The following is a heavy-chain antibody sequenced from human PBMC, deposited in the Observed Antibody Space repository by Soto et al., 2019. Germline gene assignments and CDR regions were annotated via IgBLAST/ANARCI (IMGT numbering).Heavy chain of an antibody. CDR3: AKDSPGWGFDY. CDR1: GFPFGSSA. CDR2: FSDSGGSA. D-gene: IGHD7-27*01. J-gene: IGHJ4*02. V-gene: IGHV3-23*01. Sequence: EVQLLESGGGLVQPGGSLRLSCAASGFPFGSSAMSWVRQAPGKGLEWVSGFSDSGGSAYYAESVKGRFTISRDNSKNTLYLQMISRRAEDTAVYYCAKDSPGWGFDYWGQGSLVTVSS.